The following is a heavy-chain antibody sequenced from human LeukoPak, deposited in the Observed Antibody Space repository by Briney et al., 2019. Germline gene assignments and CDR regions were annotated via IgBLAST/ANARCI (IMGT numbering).Heavy chain of an antibody. Sequence: ASVKVSCKASGYTFTGYYMHWVRQSPGQGLEWMGWINPNSGGTNYAQKFQGWVTMTRGTSISTAYMELSRLRSDDTAVYYCARDRNARGPSQHWGQGTLVTVSS. D-gene: IGHD2-8*01. CDR2: INPNSGGT. J-gene: IGHJ1*01. CDR1: GYTFTGYY. V-gene: IGHV1-2*04. CDR3: ARDRNARGPSQH.